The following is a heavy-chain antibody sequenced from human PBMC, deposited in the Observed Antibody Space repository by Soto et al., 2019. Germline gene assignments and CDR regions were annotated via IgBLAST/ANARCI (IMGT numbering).Heavy chain of an antibody. Sequence: SETLSLTCTVSGSSINSSGYYWGWSRQPPGKGLEWIGSMFYGGSTYYNPSRKSRVTVSVATSKNQFSLNLRSVTAADTAVYYCASVPSRHLVDYWGQGTLVTVSS. J-gene: IGHJ4*02. CDR3: ASVPSRHLVDY. CDR1: GSSINSSGYY. V-gene: IGHV4-39*01. D-gene: IGHD3-3*02. CDR2: MFYGGST.